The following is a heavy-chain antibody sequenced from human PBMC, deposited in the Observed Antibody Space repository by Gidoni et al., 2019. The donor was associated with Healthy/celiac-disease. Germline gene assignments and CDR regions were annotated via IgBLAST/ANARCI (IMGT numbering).Heavy chain of an antibody. V-gene: IGHV3-30-3*01. J-gene: IGHJ4*02. CDR2: ISYDGSNK. Sequence: QVQLVESGGGVVQPGRSLRLSCAASGFPFSSYAMHWVRQAPGKGLEWVAVISYDGSNKYYADSVKGRFTISRDNSKNTLYLQMNSLRAEDTAVYYCARSSQQLFPETFDYWGQGTLVTVSS. D-gene: IGHD6-13*01. CDR1: GFPFSSYA. CDR3: ARSSQQLFPETFDY.